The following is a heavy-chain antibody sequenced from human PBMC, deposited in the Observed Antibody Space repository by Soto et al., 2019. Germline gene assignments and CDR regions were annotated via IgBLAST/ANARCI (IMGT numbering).Heavy chain of an antibody. Sequence: PSETLSLTCTVSGGSISSYYWSWIRQPPGKGPEWIGYIYYSGSTNYNPSLKSRVTLSVDTSKNQFSLKLSSVTAADTAVYYCARARYYFDYWGKGTLVTVSS. J-gene: IGHJ4*02. CDR3: ARARYYFDY. CDR1: GGSISSYY. CDR2: IYYSGST. V-gene: IGHV4-59*01.